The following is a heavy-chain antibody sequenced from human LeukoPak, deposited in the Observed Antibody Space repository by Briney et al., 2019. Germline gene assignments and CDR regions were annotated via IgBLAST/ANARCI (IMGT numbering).Heavy chain of an antibody. Sequence: SQTLSLTCTVSGGSISSGSYYWSWIRQPAGKGLEWIGRIYTSGSTNYNPSLKSRVTISVDTSKNQFSLKLSSVTAADTAVYYCARQSGDAFDIWGQGTMVTVSS. J-gene: IGHJ3*02. CDR1: GGSISSGSYY. CDR2: IYTSGST. CDR3: ARQSGDAFDI. V-gene: IGHV4-61*02.